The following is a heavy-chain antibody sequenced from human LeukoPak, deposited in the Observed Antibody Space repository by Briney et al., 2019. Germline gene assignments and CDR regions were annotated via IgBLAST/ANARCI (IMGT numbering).Heavy chain of an antibody. J-gene: IGHJ3*02. CDR1: GYTFTGYY. V-gene: IGHV1-2*02. Sequence: ASVKVSCKASGYTFTGYYMHWVRQAPGQGLEWMGWINPNSGGTNYAQKFQGRVTITRDTSISTAYMELSRLRSDDTAVYYCARDHSSSYYDSSGYYSGAFDIWGQGTMVTVSS. CDR2: INPNSGGT. D-gene: IGHD3-22*01. CDR3: ARDHSSSYYDSSGYYSGAFDI.